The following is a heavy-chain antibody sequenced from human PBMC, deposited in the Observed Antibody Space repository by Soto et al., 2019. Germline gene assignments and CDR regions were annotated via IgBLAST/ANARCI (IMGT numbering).Heavy chain of an antibody. CDR3: AKDQWALDSSGYYYYGMDV. Sequence: PGGSLRLSCAASGFTFSSYAMSWVRQAPGKGLEWVSAISGSGGSTYYADSVKGRFTISRDNSKNTLYLQMNSLRAEDTAVYYCAKDQWALDSSGYYYYGMDVWGQGTTVTVSS. V-gene: IGHV3-23*01. J-gene: IGHJ6*02. D-gene: IGHD3-22*01. CDR1: GFTFSSYA. CDR2: ISGSGGST.